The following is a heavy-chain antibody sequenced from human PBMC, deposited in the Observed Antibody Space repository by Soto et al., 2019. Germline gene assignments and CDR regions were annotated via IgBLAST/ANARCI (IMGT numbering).Heavy chain of an antibody. Sequence: QVQLVQSGAEVKKPGASVKVSCKASGYTFTSYYMHWVRQAPGQGLEWMGIINPSGGSTSYAQKFQGRVTMTRDTHTSTVYMELSSLRSEDTAVYYCARAGIAAAEHYYYGMDVWGQGTTVTVSS. CDR1: GYTFTSYY. J-gene: IGHJ6*02. V-gene: IGHV1-46*01. CDR3: ARAGIAAAEHYYYGMDV. CDR2: INPSGGST. D-gene: IGHD6-13*01.